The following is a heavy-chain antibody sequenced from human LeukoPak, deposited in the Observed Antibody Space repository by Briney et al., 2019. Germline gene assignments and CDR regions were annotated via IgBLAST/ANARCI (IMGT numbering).Heavy chain of an antibody. Sequence: SETLSLTCTVSGDSISSGEYYWSWIRQPAGKGLEWIGRISSSGSTNYNPSLKSRVTISVDTSKNQFSLKLSSVTAADTAVYYCAREQTAYSSSYYYYYYYMDVWGKGTTVTVSS. D-gene: IGHD6-6*01. V-gene: IGHV4-61*02. CDR3: AREQTAYSSSYYYYYYYMDV. CDR2: ISSSGST. J-gene: IGHJ6*03. CDR1: GDSISSGEYY.